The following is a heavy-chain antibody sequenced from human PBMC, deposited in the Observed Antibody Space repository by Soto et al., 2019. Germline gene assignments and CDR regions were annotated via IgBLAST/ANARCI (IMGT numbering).Heavy chain of an antibody. CDR1: GFTFSSYW. V-gene: IGHV3-7*03. D-gene: IGHD2-2*01. CDR2: IKQDGSEK. CDR3: ARGHTTSPNWFDP. Sequence: QPGGSLRLSCAASGFTFSSYWMSWVRQAPGKGLEWVANIKQDGSEKFYVDSVKGRFTISKDNAKNSVYLQMNSLRAEDTAVYYCARGHTTSPNWFDPWGQGTLVTVS. J-gene: IGHJ5*02.